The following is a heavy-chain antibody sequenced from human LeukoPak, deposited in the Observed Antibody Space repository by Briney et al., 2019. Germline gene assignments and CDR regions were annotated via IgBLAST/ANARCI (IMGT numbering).Heavy chain of an antibody. CDR3: GKERYGSSSVVDY. CDR2: ITGSGDST. CDR1: GFTFSSNA. J-gene: IGHJ4*01. Sequence: GGSLRLSCAASGFTFSSNAMNWARQAPGKGLEWVSGITGSGDSTYYADSVKGRFTISRDNSKNTVYLQMNSLRVEDTAVYHCGKERYGSSSVVDYWGHGTLVTVSS. D-gene: IGHD6-6*01. V-gene: IGHV3-23*01.